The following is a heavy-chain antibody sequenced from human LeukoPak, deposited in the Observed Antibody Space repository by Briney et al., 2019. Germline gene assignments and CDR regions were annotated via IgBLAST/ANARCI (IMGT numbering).Heavy chain of an antibody. J-gene: IGHJ4*02. D-gene: IGHD6-19*01. CDR1: GDSVSSNSAA. Sequence: SQTLSLTCAISGDSVSSNSAAWNWIRQSPSRGLEWLGRTYYRSKWYNDYAVSVKSRITINPDTSKNQFSLKLSSVTAADTAVYYCVNSSPGGGWLVSGNFDYWGQGTLVTVSS. V-gene: IGHV6-1*01. CDR2: TYYRSKWYN. CDR3: VNSSPGGGWLVSGNFDY.